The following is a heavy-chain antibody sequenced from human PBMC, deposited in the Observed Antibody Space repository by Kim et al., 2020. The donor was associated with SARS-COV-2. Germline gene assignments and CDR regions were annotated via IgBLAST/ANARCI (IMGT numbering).Heavy chain of an antibody. D-gene: IGHD2-15*01. Sequence: GGSLRLSCAASGFTFSSYWMHWVRQAPGKGLVWVSRINSDGSSTSYADSVKGRFTISRDNAKNTLYLQMISLRDEDTAVYYCAREHCSGGSCYWTGYEYFAYCGQRALFTVSS. CDR1: GFTFSSYW. CDR2: INSDGSST. CDR3: AREHCSGGSCYWTGYEYFAY. J-gene: IGHJ4*02. V-gene: IGHV3-74*01.